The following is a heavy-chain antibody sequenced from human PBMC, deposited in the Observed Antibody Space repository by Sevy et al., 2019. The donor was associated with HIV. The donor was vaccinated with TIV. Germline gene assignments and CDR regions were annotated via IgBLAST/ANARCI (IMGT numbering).Heavy chain of an antibody. Sequence: SETLSLTCAVSGYSISSGYYWGWIRQPPGKGLEWIGSIYHSGSTYYNPSLKSRVTISVDTSKNQFSLKLSSVTAADTAVYYCARDSPYYDFWSGYSSYYFDYSGQGTLVTVSS. CDR3: ARDSPYYDFWSGYSSYYFDY. CDR2: IYHSGST. D-gene: IGHD3-3*01. V-gene: IGHV4-38-2*02. CDR1: GYSISSGYY. J-gene: IGHJ4*02.